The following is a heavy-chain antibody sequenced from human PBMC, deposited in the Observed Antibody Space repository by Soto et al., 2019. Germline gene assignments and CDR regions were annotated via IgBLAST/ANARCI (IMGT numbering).Heavy chain of an antibody. CDR3: AREDSIIIPAVSDF. J-gene: IGHJ4*02. V-gene: IGHV3-21*01. D-gene: IGHD2-2*01. CDR1: GFYFNNYG. CDR2: VSKSDYT. Sequence: GGSLRLSCAVSGFYFNNYGINWVRQAPGKGLEWVSSVSKSDYTYYPDSVKGRFTISRDNAKNSVSLQMNSLRAEDTAVYYCAREDSIIIPAVSDFWGQGTLVTVSS.